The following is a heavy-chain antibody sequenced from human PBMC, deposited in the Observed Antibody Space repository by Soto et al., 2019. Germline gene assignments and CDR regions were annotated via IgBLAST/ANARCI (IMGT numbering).Heavy chain of an antibody. CDR1: GGTFSSYA. V-gene: IGHV1-69*13. CDR2: IIPIFGTA. J-gene: IGHJ4*02. D-gene: IGHD3-10*01. Sequence: SVKVSCKASGGTFSSYAISWVRQAPGQGLEWMGGIIPIFGTANYAQKFQGRVTITADESTSTAYMELSSLRSEDTAVYYCASSGSLPELMVRGAMDYWGQGTLVTVSS. CDR3: ASSGSLPELMVRGAMDY.